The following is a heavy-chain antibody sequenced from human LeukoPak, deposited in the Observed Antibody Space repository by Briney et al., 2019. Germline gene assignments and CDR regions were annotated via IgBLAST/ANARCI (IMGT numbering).Heavy chain of an antibody. CDR1: GFTFSSYS. J-gene: IGHJ6*03. CDR3: ARSYYDSSGYTSPYYYYYMDV. D-gene: IGHD3-22*01. Sequence: PGGSLRLSCAASGFTFSSYSMNWVRQAPGKGLEWVSSISSSSSYIYYADSVKGRFTISRDNAKNSLYLQMNSLRAEDTAVYYRARSYYDSSGYTSPYYYYYMDVWGKGTTVTISS. V-gene: IGHV3-21*01. CDR2: ISSSSSYI.